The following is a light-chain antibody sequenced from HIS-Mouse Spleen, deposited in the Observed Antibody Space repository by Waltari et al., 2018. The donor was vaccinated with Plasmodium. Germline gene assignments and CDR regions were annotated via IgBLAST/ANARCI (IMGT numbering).Light chain of an antibody. CDR2: GES. Sequence: EIVMTQSPATLSVSPGERATLSCRASQRVSSNLAWYQQKPGQAPRLLIYGESTRATGIPARFSGSGSGTEFTLTISSMQSEDFAVYYCQQYNNWPRGTFGQGTKVEIK. CDR1: QRVSSN. CDR3: QQYNNWPRGT. V-gene: IGKV3-15*01. J-gene: IGKJ1*01.